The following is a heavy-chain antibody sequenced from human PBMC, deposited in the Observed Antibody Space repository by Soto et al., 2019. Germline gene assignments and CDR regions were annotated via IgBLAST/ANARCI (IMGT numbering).Heavy chain of an antibody. D-gene: IGHD3-10*01. Sequence: EVQLVESGGGLVQPGGSLRLSCAASGFTFSSYDMHWVRQATGKGLEWVSAIGTAGDTYYPGSVKGRFTISRENAKNSLYLQMNSLRAGDTAVYYCARAFGGYYCYGMDVWGQGTKVTVSS. J-gene: IGHJ6*02. CDR2: IGTAGDT. CDR1: GFTFSSYD. CDR3: ARAFGGYYCYGMDV. V-gene: IGHV3-13*04.